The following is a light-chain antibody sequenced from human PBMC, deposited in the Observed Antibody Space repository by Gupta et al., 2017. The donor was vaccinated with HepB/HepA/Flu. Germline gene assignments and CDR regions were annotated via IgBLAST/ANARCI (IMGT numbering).Light chain of an antibody. J-gene: IGKJ1*01. CDR2: DAS. CDR1: QNIGES. V-gene: IGKV1-39*01. CDR3: QQNYIAPFT. Sequence: DIQLTQSPSSLSAAVGDRATITCRASQNIGESLTWYQQRPGQIPNPLIYDASSLESGVPSRFSGSGSGTDFTLSINNLQPEDFATYHCQQNYIAPFTFGQGTQV.